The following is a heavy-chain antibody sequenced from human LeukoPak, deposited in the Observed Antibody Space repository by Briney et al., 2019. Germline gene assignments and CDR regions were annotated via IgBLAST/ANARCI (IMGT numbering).Heavy chain of an antibody. Sequence: PSETLSLTCTVSGGSISSYYWSWIRQPPGKGLEWIGYIYYSGSTNCNPSLKSRVTISVDTSRNQFSLKLSSVIAADTAVYYCARDQDSSGWYDHYFDYWGQGTLVTVSS. CDR3: ARDQDSSGWYDHYFDY. CDR2: IYYSGST. V-gene: IGHV4-59*01. J-gene: IGHJ4*02. D-gene: IGHD6-19*01. CDR1: GGSISSYY.